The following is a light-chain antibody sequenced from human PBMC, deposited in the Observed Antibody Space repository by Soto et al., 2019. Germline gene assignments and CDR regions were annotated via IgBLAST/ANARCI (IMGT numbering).Light chain of an antibody. CDR2: DAS. V-gene: IGKV3-11*01. CDR1: QSVGNF. J-gene: IGKJ4*01. Sequence: EVVLTQSPAILSLSPGERTTLSCRASQSVGNFLTWYQQKPGQAPRLLIYDASTRATGIPARFSGSGSGTDFTLTISSLEPEDFAVYYCQQRSKWPPLTFGGGTKVEIK. CDR3: QQRSKWPPLT.